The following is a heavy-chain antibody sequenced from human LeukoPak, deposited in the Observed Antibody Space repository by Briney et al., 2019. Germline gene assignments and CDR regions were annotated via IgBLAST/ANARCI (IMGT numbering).Heavy chain of an antibody. CDR3: ASEVVTMVRGGPMLPVPNWFDP. Sequence: ASVKVSCKASGYTFTSYAMNWVRQAPGQGLEWMGWINTNTGNPTYAQGFTGRFVFSLDTSVSTAYLQISSLKAEDTAVYYCASEVVTMVRGGPMLPVPNWFDPWGQGTLVTVSS. CDR1: GYTFTSYA. V-gene: IGHV7-4-1*02. J-gene: IGHJ5*02. D-gene: IGHD3-10*01. CDR2: INTNTGNP.